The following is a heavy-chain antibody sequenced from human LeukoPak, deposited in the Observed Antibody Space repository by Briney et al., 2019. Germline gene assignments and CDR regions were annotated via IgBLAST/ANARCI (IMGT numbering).Heavy chain of an antibody. CDR1: GGSISSYY. J-gene: IGHJ4*02. Sequence: SETLSLTCTVSGGSISSYYWSWIRQPPGKGLEWIGYIYYSGSTNYNPSLKSRVTISVDTSKNQFSLKLSSVTAADTAAYYCARGNYLFDYWGQGTLVTVSS. D-gene: IGHD3-10*01. V-gene: IGHV4-59*01. CDR2: IYYSGST. CDR3: ARGNYLFDY.